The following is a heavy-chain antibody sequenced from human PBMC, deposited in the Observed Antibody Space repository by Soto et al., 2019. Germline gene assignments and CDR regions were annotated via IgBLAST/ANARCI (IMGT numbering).Heavy chain of an antibody. D-gene: IGHD2-2*01. CDR3: ARYCSSTSCYGPPNWFDP. V-gene: IGHV4-31*03. Sequence: QVQLQESGPGLVKPSQTLSLTCTVSGGSISSGGYYWSWIRQHPGNGLEWIGYIYYSGSTYYNPSLKSRVTISVDTSKNQFSLKLSSVTAADTAVYYCARYCSSTSCYGPPNWFDPWGQGTLVTVSS. CDR2: IYYSGST. CDR1: GGSISSGGYY. J-gene: IGHJ5*02.